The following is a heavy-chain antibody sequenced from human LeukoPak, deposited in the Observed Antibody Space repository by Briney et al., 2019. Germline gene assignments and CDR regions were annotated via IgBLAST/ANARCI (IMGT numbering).Heavy chain of an antibody. CDR1: GFTFSSYS. V-gene: IGHV3-21*01. CDR2: ISSSSSYI. J-gene: IGHJ3*02. Sequence: PGGSLRLSCAASGFTFSSYSMNWVRQAPGKGLEWVPSISSSSSYIYYADSVKGRFTISRDNAKNSLYLQMNSLRAEDTAVYYCARHGKMAADAFDIWGQGTMVTVSS. D-gene: IGHD2-8*01. CDR3: ARHGKMAADAFDI.